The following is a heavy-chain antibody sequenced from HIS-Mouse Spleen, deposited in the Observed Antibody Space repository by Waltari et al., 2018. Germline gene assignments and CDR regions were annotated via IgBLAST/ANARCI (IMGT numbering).Heavy chain of an antibody. CDR1: GGSISSYY. Sequence: QVQLQESGPGLVKTSETLSLTCTVSGGSISSYYWSWIWQPPGKVLEWIGYIYYSGSTNYNPSLKSRITISVDTSKNQFSLKLSSVTAADTAVYYCARGLVAAGIFDYWGQGTLVTVSS. CDR3: ARGLVAAGIFDY. CDR2: IYYSGST. D-gene: IGHD1-26*01. J-gene: IGHJ4*02. V-gene: IGHV4-59*01.